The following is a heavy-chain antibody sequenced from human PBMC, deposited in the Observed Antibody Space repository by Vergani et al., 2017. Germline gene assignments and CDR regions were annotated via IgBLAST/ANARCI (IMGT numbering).Heavy chain of an antibody. Sequence: QVQLVQSGAEVKKPGASVKVSCKASGYTFTGYYMHWVRQATGQGLEWMGWMNPNSGNTGYAQKFQGRVTMTRNTSISTAYMELSSLRSEDTAVYYCARGRGYCSSTSCYFEAFDIWGQGTMVTVSS. V-gene: IGHV1-8*02. D-gene: IGHD2-2*01. CDR3: ARGRGYCSSTSCYFEAFDI. CDR2: MNPNSGNT. CDR1: GYTFTGYY. J-gene: IGHJ3*02.